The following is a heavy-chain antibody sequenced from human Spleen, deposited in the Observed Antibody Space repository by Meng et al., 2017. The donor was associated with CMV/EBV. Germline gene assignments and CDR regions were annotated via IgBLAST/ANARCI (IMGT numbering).Heavy chain of an antibody. V-gene: IGHV4-34*01. J-gene: IGHJ4*02. CDR3: ARGGLRFLEGLFRNYFDY. Sequence: ESFSGYYWSWIRQPPGKGLEWIGEINQSGSTNYNPSLKSRVTISVDTSRNQFSLKLSSVTAADTAVYYCARGGLRFLEGLFRNYFDYWGQGTLVTVSS. CDR2: INQSGST. D-gene: IGHD3-3*01. CDR1: ESFSGYY.